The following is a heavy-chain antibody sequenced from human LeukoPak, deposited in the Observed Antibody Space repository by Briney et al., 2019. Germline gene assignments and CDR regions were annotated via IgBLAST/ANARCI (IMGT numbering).Heavy chain of an antibody. CDR1: GVSISSRNW. D-gene: IGHD2-15*01. J-gene: IGHJ4*02. Sequence: PSGTLSLTCAVSGVSISSRNWWRWVRQPPGKGLEWTGEIYHSGNTNYNPSLKSRVTISVDKSKNQFSLKLTSVTAADTAVYYCARVVVVTATPVNYFDYWGQGTLVTVSS. CDR3: ARVVVVTATPVNYFDY. CDR2: IYHSGNT. V-gene: IGHV4-4*02.